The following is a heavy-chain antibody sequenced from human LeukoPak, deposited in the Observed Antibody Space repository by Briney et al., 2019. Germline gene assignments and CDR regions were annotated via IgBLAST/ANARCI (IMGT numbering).Heavy chain of an antibody. CDR1: GGSINAYY. Sequence: PSESLSLTCTVSGGSINAYYWSWIRQPPGKGLEWIAYVRDNGENNYNPSLKSRVAISVDTANNQISLRLNFVTAADTAIYYCARQPANTAAFDIWGLGTMVSVSS. D-gene: IGHD5-18*01. CDR3: ARQPANTAAFDI. V-gene: IGHV4-59*08. CDR2: VRDNGEN. J-gene: IGHJ3*02.